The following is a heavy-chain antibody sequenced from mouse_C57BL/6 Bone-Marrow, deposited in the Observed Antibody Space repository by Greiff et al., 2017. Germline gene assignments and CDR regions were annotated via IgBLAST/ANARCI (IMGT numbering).Heavy chain of an antibody. J-gene: IGHJ2*01. Sequence: EVKLMESGGGLVKPGGSLKLSCAASGFTFSDYGMHWVRQAPEKGLEWVAYISSGSSTIYYADTVKGRFTIPRDNAKNTLFLQMTSLRSEDTAMYYCAREDYYGSSFFDYWGQGTTLTVSS. CDR2: ISSGSSTI. V-gene: IGHV5-17*01. CDR3: AREDYYGSSFFDY. CDR1: GFTFSDYG. D-gene: IGHD1-1*01.